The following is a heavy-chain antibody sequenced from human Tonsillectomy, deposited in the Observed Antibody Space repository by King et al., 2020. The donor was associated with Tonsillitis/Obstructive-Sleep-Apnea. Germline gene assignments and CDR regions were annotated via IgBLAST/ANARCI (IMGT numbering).Heavy chain of an antibody. CDR3: TRVGSGITAVYGIDV. CDR1: GFTFGDYA. CDR2: IRSKAYGGTT. Sequence: VQLVESGGGLVQPGRSLRLSCTASGFTFGDYAMNWVRQAPGQGLEWVGFIRSKAYGGTTEYAASVKGRFTISRDDSKSIAYLQMNRLKTEDTAVYYCTRVGSGITAVYGIDVWGQGTTVTVSS. J-gene: IGHJ6*02. V-gene: IGHV3-49*04. D-gene: IGHD6-13*01.